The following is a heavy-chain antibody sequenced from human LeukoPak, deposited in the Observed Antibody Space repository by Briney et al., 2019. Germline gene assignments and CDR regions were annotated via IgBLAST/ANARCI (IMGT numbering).Heavy chain of an antibody. CDR3: ARDYSFHSGYDDPSPWFDP. J-gene: IGHJ5*02. V-gene: IGHV1-46*01. D-gene: IGHD5-12*01. CDR2: INPSGGST. Sequence: GASVKVSCKASGYTFTSYYMHWVRQAPGQGLEWMGIINPSGGSTSYAQKFQGRVTMTRDTSTSTVYMELSSLRSEDTAVYYCARDYSFHSGYDDPSPWFDPWGQGTLVTVSS. CDR1: GYTFTSYY.